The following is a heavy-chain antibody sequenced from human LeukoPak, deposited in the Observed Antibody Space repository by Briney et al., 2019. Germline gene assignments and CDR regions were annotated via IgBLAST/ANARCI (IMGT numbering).Heavy chain of an antibody. Sequence: PGGSLRLSCAASGFTFSSHWMHWVRQAPGEGLVWVSRVYNDGSTTNYADSVKGRFTISRDNAKNTLYLQMNSLRAEDMAVYYCARGGPIYCSGDSCYPGDYWGQGTLVTVSS. J-gene: IGHJ4*02. V-gene: IGHV3-74*01. CDR2: VYNDGSTT. CDR3: ARGGPIYCSGDSCYPGDY. D-gene: IGHD2-15*01. CDR1: GFTFSSHW.